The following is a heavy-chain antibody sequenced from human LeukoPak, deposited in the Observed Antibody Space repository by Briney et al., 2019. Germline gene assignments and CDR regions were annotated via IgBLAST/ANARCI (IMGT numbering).Heavy chain of an antibody. CDR3: AREVYYDSSGYYN. J-gene: IGHJ4*02. V-gene: IGHV1-2*02. Sequence: AASVKVSCKASGYTFTGYYMHWVRQAPGQGLEWMGWINPNSGGTNYAQKFQGRVTMTRDTSISTAYMELSSLRSEDTAVYYCAREVYYDSSGYYNWGQGTLVTVSS. CDR2: INPNSGGT. CDR1: GYTFTGYY. D-gene: IGHD3-22*01.